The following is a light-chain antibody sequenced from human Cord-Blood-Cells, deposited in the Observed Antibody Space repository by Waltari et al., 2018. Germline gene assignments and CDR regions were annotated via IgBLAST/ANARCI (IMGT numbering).Light chain of an antibody. CDR3: GSYAGSYTFHVL. CDR2: DVS. V-gene: IGLV2-11*01. Sequence: QSALTQPRSVSGSPGQSVTISCTGTSSDVGGYNYVSWYQQHPGQAPQLMSYDVSKRPSWFPGRFAGSKSGYPAPLTNAGLQAEDVADYYCGSYAGSYTFHVLFGGGTKLTVL. J-gene: IGLJ2*01. CDR1: SSDVGGYNY.